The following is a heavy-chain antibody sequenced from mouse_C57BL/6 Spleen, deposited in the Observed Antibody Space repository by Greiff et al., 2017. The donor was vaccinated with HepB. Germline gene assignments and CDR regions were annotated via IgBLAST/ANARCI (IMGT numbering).Heavy chain of an antibody. CDR3: TTWGVDY. V-gene: IGHV14-4*01. Sequence: EVQLQQSGAELVRPGASVKLSCTASGFNIKDDYMHWVKQRPEQGLEWIGWIDPENGDTEYASKFQGKATITADTSSNTAYLQLSSLTSEDTAVYYCTTWGVDYLGQGPTLTVSS. J-gene: IGHJ2*01. CDR1: GFNIKDDY. CDR2: IDPENGDT.